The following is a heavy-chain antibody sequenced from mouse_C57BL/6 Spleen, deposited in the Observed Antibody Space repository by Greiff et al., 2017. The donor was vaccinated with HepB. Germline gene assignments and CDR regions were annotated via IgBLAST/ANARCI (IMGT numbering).Heavy chain of an antibody. Sequence: EVKLMESGGDLVKPGGSLKLSCAASGFTFSSYGMSWVRQTPDKRLEWVATISSGGSYTYYPDSVKGRFTISRDNAKNTLYLQMSSLKSEDTAMYYCARHGDYAGSAMDYWGQGTSVTVSS. CDR1: GFTFSSYG. CDR3: ARHGDYAGSAMDY. J-gene: IGHJ4*01. D-gene: IGHD2-4*01. CDR2: ISSGGSYT. V-gene: IGHV5-6*01.